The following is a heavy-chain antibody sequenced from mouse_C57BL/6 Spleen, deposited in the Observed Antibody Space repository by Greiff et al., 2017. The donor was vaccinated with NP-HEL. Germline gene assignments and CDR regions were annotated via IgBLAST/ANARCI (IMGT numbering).Heavy chain of an antibody. V-gene: IGHV5-9*01. CDR1: GFTFSSYT. CDR2: ISGGGGNT. Sequence: EVKVVESGGGLVKPGGSLKLSCAASGFTFSSYTMSWVRQTPEKRLEWVATISGGGGNTYYPDSVKGRFTISRDNAKNTLYLQMSSLRSEDTALYYCARHGGGYAMDYWGQGTSVTVSS. J-gene: IGHJ4*01. CDR3: ARHGGGYAMDY.